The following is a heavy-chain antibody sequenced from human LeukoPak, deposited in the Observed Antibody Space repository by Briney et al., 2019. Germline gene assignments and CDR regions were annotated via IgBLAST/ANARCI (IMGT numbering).Heavy chain of an antibody. D-gene: IGHD5-24*01. J-gene: IGHJ4*02. CDR3: ARSDLGTITAGPFSY. CDR2: ISGYQCSI. Sequence: ASVTVSCKASGYTFTNYGITWVRQAPRPGLEWMCWISGYQCSIKYAQNFQGRGTVTIDTSTSTAYMDLGSLRSDDTDIYFCARSDLGTITAGPFSYWGQGTLVVVSS. CDR1: GYTFTNYG. V-gene: IGHV1-18*01.